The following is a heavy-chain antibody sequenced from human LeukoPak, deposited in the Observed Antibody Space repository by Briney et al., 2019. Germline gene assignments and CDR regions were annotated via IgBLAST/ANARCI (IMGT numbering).Heavy chain of an antibody. Sequence: ASVKVSCKASGYTFIGYYMHWVRQAPGQGLEWMGWINPNSGVPKYAQKFQGRVTMTRDTSIRTAYMELSRLKSDDTAVYYCAGRGYCGGDCYPSYYYYMDVWGKGTTVTISS. D-gene: IGHD2-21*02. CDR2: INPNSGVP. J-gene: IGHJ6*03. CDR3: AGRGYCGGDCYPSYYYYMDV. V-gene: IGHV1-2*02. CDR1: GYTFIGYY.